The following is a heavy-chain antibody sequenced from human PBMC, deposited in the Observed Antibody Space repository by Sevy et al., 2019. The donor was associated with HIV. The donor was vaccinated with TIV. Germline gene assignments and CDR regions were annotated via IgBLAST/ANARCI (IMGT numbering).Heavy chain of an antibody. V-gene: IGHV3-15*01. J-gene: IGHJ6*02. CDR3: STDPIIVLLVTDGMDV. CDR2: IKSKADGGTT. CDR1: GFTFYYAW. D-gene: IGHD2-8*02. Sequence: GGSLRLSCAASGFTFYYAWMSWVRQAPGKGLEWVGRIKSKADGGTTEYAAAVKGRFTISRDDSKNTLYLQMNSLKTEDSAIYYCSTDPIIVLLVTDGMDVWGQGTTVTVSS.